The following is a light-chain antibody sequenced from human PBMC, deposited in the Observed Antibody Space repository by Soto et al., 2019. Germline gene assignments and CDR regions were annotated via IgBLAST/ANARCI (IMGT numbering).Light chain of an antibody. CDR2: NNN. V-gene: IGLV1-47*02. Sequence: QSVLTQPPSASGTPGQGVTISCSGISSNIGSNYVYWYQQLPGTAPKLLIYNNNQRPSGVPDRFSASKSGTSASLAIRGLRSDDEADYYCSSWDGSLSGYVFGAGTRSPS. CDR3: SSWDGSLSGYV. J-gene: IGLJ1*01. CDR1: SSNIGSNY.